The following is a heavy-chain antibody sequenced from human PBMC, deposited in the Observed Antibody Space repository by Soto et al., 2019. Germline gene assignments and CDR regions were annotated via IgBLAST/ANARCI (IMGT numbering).Heavy chain of an antibody. CDR1: GIPVSSNT. V-gene: IGHV3-53*04. CDR2: LHSGGDT. Sequence: EVQLVESGGGLVQPGGSRRLSFAASGIPVSSNTMPWVAQAPGKGLEWGSVLHSGGDTYYANSVKGRFTISRHDSTNTLFLQMNSLTPEDTAVYYCARDGPYYYASRMDVWGQGTTVTVSS. J-gene: IGHJ6*02. CDR3: ARDGPYYYASRMDV. D-gene: IGHD3-10*01.